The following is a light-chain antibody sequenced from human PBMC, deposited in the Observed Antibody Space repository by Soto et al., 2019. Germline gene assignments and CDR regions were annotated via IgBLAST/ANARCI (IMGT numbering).Light chain of an antibody. CDR1: QSVRSN. J-gene: IGKJ3*01. CDR2: GAS. CDR3: QQYNKWPFP. Sequence: EIDVSTSAATLSVSHRERATLSCRASQSVRSNLAWYQQKPGQAPRLLIYGASTRATGIPARFSGSGSGTEFTLTISSLQSEDFAVYFCQQYNKWPFPVGPGTKVD. V-gene: IGKV3-15*01.